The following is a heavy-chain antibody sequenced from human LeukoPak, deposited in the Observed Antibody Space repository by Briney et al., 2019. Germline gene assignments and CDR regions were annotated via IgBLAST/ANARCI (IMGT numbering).Heavy chain of an antibody. D-gene: IGHD6-6*01. J-gene: IGHJ4*02. Sequence: GGTLRLSCAASGFTFSSYSMNWVRQAPGKGLEWVSSISSGSSYIYYADSVKGRFTISRDNAKKSLYLQMISLRAEDTAVYYCARELEFSSSQGFGFDYWGQGTLVTVSS. CDR2: ISSGSSYI. CDR1: GFTFSSYS. CDR3: ARELEFSSSQGFGFDY. V-gene: IGHV3-21*01.